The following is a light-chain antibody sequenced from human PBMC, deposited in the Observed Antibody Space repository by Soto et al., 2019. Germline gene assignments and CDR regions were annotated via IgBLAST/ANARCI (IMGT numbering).Light chain of an antibody. CDR1: QTVRNN. CDR3: QQYNNWPT. CDR2: GAS. Sequence: EILLTQSPGTLALSAGERATLSCGARQTVRNNYLAWYQQKPGHAPSLLIYGASTRATGIPARLSGSGSGTEFTLTISSPQSEDSSVYYCQQYNNWPTFGQGTKVDIK. J-gene: IGKJ1*01. V-gene: IGKV3-15*01.